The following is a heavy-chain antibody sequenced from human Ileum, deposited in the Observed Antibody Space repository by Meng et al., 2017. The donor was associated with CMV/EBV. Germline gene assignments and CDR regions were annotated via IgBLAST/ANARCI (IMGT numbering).Heavy chain of an antibody. Sequence: QLVRLWGGLVKRGGSLVLSCAVSQFIFSTYDMNWVRQAPGKGLEWVASIERSGTDIAYADSVAGRFTISRDIPKNALYLQMNSLRAEDTAVYYCATDPNWGTLWGQGALVTVSS. CDR1: QFIFSTYD. V-gene: IGHV3-21*02. J-gene: IGHJ4*02. D-gene: IGHD7-27*01. CDR2: IERSGTDI. CDR3: ATDPNWGTL.